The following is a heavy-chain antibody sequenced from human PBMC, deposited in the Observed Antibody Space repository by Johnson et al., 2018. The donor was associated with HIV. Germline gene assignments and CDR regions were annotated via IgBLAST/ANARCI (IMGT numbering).Heavy chain of an antibody. Sequence: VQLVESGGGLVQPGGSLRLSCAASGLTFSDHYMDWVRQAPGRGLEWVGRVINKGQRYSTSYAASVKGRFTFSRDDLKKSLFLQMNRLKTEDSAVYYCVRVGPTLYDAFDIWGQGTTVTVSS. CDR1: GLTFSDHY. V-gene: IGHV3-72*01. CDR2: VINKGQRYST. J-gene: IGHJ3*02. D-gene: IGHD2-15*01. CDR3: VRVGPTLYDAFDI.